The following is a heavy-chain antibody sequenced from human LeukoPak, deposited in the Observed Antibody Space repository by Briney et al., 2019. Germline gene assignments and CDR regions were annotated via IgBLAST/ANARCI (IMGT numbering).Heavy chain of an antibody. CDR2: ISYDGSNK. CDR1: GFTFSSYA. Sequence: GGSLRLSCAASGFTFSSYAVHWVRQAPGKGLEWVAVISYDGSNKYYADSVKGRFTISRDNSKNTLYLQMNSLRAEDTAVYYCAREVESSSLNWFDPWGQGTLVTVSS. CDR3: AREVESSSLNWFDP. V-gene: IGHV3-30-3*01. D-gene: IGHD6-13*01. J-gene: IGHJ5*02.